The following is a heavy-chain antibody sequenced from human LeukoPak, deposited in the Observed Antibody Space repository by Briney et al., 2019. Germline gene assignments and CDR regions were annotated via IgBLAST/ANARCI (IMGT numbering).Heavy chain of an antibody. Sequence: GRSLRLFCAASGFTFRSYAMHRGRQAPGKGLEGVAVISYDGSNKYYADSVKGRFTISRDNSKNTLYLQMNSLRAEDTAVYYCARDRFIGYFDYWGQGTLVTVSS. CDR2: ISYDGSNK. CDR3: ARDRFIGYFDY. V-gene: IGHV3-30*04. J-gene: IGHJ4*02. D-gene: IGHD1-26*01. CDR1: GFTFRSYA.